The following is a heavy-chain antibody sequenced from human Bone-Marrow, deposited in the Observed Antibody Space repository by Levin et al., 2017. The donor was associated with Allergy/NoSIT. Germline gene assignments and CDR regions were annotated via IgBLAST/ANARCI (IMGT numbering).Heavy chain of an antibody. Sequence: PGGSLRLSCVASGMNFSDAWMSWVRQAPGKGLEWVARIKDKTDGWTTQYAAPVKGRFAISREDAKNTLFLQMNSLKTDGTAVYYCVTAMVVDSWGQGTLVTVSS. CDR3: VTAMVVDS. CDR2: IKDKTDGWTT. V-gene: IGHV3-15*01. D-gene: IGHD3-10*01. CDR1: GMNFSDAW. J-gene: IGHJ4*02.